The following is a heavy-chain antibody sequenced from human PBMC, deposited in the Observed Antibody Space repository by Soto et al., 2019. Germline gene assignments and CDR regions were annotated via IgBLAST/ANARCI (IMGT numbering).Heavy chain of an antibody. V-gene: IGHV3-74*01. D-gene: IGHD1-26*01. CDR2: VNPDGSTT. Sequence: EVQLVESGGGLVQPGGSLRLSCAASKFSFSGYWMHWVRQAPGKGLMWVSRVNPDGSTTTYADSVKGRFTISRDNAKNTVFLQMNSLRADDTAVYYCAKVASGRYDWVDPGGQGTLVTVSS. CDR1: KFSFSGYW. J-gene: IGHJ5*02. CDR3: AKVASGRYDWVDP.